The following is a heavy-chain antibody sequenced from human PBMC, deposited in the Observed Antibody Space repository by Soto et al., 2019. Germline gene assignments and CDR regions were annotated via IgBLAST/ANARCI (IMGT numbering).Heavy chain of an antibody. CDR2: IYWDDDK. Sequence: QITLKESGPTLVKPTQTLTLTCTFSGFSLSTSGVGVGWIRQPPGKALEWLALIYWDDDKRYSPSLKSRLTITKDTSKNQVVLTMTNMEPVDTATYYCARTLLRYDSSGYYYAPDYWGQGTLVTVSS. V-gene: IGHV2-5*02. CDR1: GFSLSTSGVG. J-gene: IGHJ4*02. D-gene: IGHD3-22*01. CDR3: ARTLLRYDSSGYYYAPDY.